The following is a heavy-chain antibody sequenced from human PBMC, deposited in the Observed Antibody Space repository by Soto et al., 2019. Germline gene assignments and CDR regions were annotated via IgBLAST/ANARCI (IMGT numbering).Heavy chain of an antibody. CDR3: AKDDGTCSSTSCYSPDP. J-gene: IGHJ5*02. V-gene: IGHV3-30*18. CDR2: ISYDGSNK. D-gene: IGHD2-2*01. CDR1: GFTFSSYG. Sequence: GGSLRLSCAASGFTFSSYGMHWVRQAPGKGLEWVAVISYDGSNKYYADTVKGRFTISRDNSKNTLYLQMNSLRAEDTDVNYCAKDDGTCSSTSCYSPDPWGQGTLVTVSS.